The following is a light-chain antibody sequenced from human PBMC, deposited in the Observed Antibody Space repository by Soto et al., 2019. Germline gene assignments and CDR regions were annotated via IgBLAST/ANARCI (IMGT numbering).Light chain of an antibody. V-gene: IGKV3-20*01. CDR2: GAS. Sequence: PGERATLSCRASRSVSSSYLAWYQQKPGQAPRLLIYGASSRATGIPDRFSGSGSGTDFSLTISRLEPEDFAMYYCQRYGSSPETFGQGTKVDIK. CDR1: RSVSSSY. J-gene: IGKJ1*01. CDR3: QRYGSSPET.